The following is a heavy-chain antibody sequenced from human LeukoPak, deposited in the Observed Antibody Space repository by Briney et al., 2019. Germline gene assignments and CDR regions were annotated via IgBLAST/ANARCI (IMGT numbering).Heavy chain of an antibody. Sequence: GGSLRLSCAASGFTFSSYWMHWVRQAPGQGLVWVSLINADGSSATYADSVKGRFTISRDNARNTLYLQMNSLRAEDTAVYYCTRQMPAIRYFDFWGQGTLVTVSS. J-gene: IGHJ4*02. V-gene: IGHV3-74*01. D-gene: IGHD5-24*01. CDR3: TRQMPAIRYFDF. CDR2: INADGSSA. CDR1: GFTFSSYW.